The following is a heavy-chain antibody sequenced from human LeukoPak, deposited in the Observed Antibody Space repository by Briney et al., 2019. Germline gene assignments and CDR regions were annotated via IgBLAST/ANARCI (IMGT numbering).Heavy chain of an antibody. V-gene: IGHV1-46*01. Sequence: ASVKVSCKASGYTFTSYYMHWVRQAPGQGLEWMGIINPSGGSTSYAQKFRGRVTMTRDTSTSTVYMELSSLRSEDTAVYYCARVRRSGRYCSSTSCYGLGYWGQGTLVTVFS. CDR1: GYTFTSYY. J-gene: IGHJ4*02. CDR2: INPSGGST. CDR3: ARVRRSGRYCSSTSCYGLGY. D-gene: IGHD2-2*01.